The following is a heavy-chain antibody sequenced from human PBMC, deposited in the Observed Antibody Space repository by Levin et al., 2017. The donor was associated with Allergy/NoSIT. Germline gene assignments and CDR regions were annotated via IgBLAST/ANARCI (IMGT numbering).Heavy chain of an antibody. CDR1: GFTFSSYG. V-gene: IGHV3-30*18. CDR3: AKIDARGIAAAGYPFVDY. CDR2: ISYDGSNK. J-gene: IGHJ4*02. D-gene: IGHD6-13*01. Sequence: PGGSLRLSCAASGFTFSSYGMHWVRQAPGKGLEWVAVISYDGSNKYYADSVKGRFTISRDNSKNTLYLQMNSLRAEDTAVYYCAKIDARGIAAAGYPFVDYWGQGTLVTVSS.